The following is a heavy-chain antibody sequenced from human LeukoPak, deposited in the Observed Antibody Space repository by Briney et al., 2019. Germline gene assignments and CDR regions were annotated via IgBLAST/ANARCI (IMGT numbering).Heavy chain of an antibody. V-gene: IGHV1-24*01. J-gene: IGHJ4*02. Sequence: ASVKVYCKVSGYTLTELSMHWVRQAPGKGLEWMGGFDPEDGETIYAQKFQGTVTMTEDTSTDTAYMELSSLRSEDTAVYYCATDLRSGLFPLGLRYWGQGTLVTVSS. CDR2: FDPEDGET. CDR3: ATDLRSGLFPLGLRY. CDR1: GYTLTELS. D-gene: IGHD3-22*01.